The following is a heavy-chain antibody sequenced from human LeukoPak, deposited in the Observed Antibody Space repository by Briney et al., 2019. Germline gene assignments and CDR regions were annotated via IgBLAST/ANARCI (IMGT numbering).Heavy chain of an antibody. CDR1: GYTFTSYD. J-gene: IGHJ5*02. CDR2: MNPNSGNT. Sequence: ASVKVSCKASGYTFTSYDINWVRQATGQGLEWMGWMNPNSGNTGYAQKFQGRVTVTRNTSISTAYMELSSLRSEDTAVYYCSYGSGSYTNWFDPWGQGTLVTVSS. CDR3: SYGSGSYTNWFDP. D-gene: IGHD3-10*01. V-gene: IGHV1-8*01.